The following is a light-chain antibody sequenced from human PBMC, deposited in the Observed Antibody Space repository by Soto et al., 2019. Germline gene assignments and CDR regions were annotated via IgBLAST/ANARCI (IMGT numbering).Light chain of an antibody. Sequence: DIQLTQSPSFLSASVGDRVTITCRASQGINIFLAWFQKKPGKAPNLLISAASTLQSGVPSRFSGSGSETEFNLTITRLQTEDSATYYCQQRNSYTRTFGQGTKVDIK. CDR3: QQRNSYTRT. CDR1: QGINIF. J-gene: IGKJ2*01. CDR2: AAS. V-gene: IGKV1-9*01.